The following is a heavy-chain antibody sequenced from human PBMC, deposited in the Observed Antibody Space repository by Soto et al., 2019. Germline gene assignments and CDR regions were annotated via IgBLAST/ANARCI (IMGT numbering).Heavy chain of an antibody. V-gene: IGHV3-15*07. CDR2: IKSKTDGGTT. J-gene: IGHJ6*02. Sequence: GGSLRLSCAASGFTFSNAWMNWVRQAPGKGLEWVGRIKSKTDGGTTDYAAPVKGRFTISRDDSKKTLYLQMNSLKTEDTAVYYCPSPPYDFWSGYYSGPLYYYGMDVWGQGTTVTVSS. CDR1: GFTFSNAW. CDR3: PSPPYDFWSGYYSGPLYYYGMDV. D-gene: IGHD3-3*01.